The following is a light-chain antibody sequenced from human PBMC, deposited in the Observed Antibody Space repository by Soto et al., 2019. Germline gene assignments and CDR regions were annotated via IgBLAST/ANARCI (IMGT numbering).Light chain of an antibody. Sequence: QTSLTLPPSVSGAPGQRVTISCTGSSSNIGANYDVRWYQVLPGTAPKLLIYANTNRPSGVPDRFSGSKSGTSASLAITGLQAEDEADYYCQSYDNSLSGPVVFGGGTKVTVL. V-gene: IGLV1-40*01. CDR3: QSYDNSLSGPVV. CDR2: ANT. J-gene: IGLJ3*02. CDR1: SSNIGANYD.